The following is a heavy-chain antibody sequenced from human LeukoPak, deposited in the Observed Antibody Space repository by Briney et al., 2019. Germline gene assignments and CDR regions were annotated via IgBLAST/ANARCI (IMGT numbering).Heavy chain of an antibody. CDR2: IIPIFGTA. V-gene: IGHV1-69*13. CDR3: ARNPDEIQLWLLRY. Sequence: SVKVSCKASGGTFSSYAISWVRQAPGQGLEWMGGIIPIFGTANYAQKFQGRVTITADESTSTAYMELSSLRSGDTAVYYCARNPDEIQLWLLRYWGQGTLVTVSS. J-gene: IGHJ4*02. D-gene: IGHD5-18*01. CDR1: GGTFSSYA.